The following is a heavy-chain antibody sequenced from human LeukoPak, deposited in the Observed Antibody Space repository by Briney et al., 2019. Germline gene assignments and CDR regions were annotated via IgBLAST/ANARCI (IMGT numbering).Heavy chain of an antibody. V-gene: IGHV1-2*02. CDR1: GYTFTGYY. Sequence: ASVKVSCKTSGYTFTGYYIHWVRHTPRQGLEWMGWINPYNGGTVYAQKFQGRVTMTRDTSINTAYMELSRLRSDDTAVYYCARGGRSYYDSIDYWGQGTLVTVSS. J-gene: IGHJ4*02. CDR2: INPYNGGT. D-gene: IGHD3-22*01. CDR3: ARGGRSYYDSIDY.